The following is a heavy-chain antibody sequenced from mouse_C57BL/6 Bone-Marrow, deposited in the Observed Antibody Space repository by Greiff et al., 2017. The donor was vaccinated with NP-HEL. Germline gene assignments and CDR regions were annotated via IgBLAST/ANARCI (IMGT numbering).Heavy chain of an antibody. J-gene: IGHJ4*01. CDR3: ARSGGSRDYAMDY. V-gene: IGHV1-53*01. CDR1: GYTFTSYW. D-gene: IGHD1-1*01. CDR2: INPSNGGT. Sequence: VQLQQSGTELVKPGASVKLSCKASGYTFTSYWMHWVKQRPGQGLEWIGNINPSNGGTNYNEKFKSKATLTVDKSSSTAYMQLSSLTSEDSAVYYCARSGGSRDYAMDYWGQGTSVTVSS.